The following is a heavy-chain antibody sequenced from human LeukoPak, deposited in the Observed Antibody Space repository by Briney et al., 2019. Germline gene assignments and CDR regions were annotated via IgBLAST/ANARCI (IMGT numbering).Heavy chain of an antibody. V-gene: IGHV4-30-2*02. CDR2: IYHSGST. D-gene: IGHD4-11*01. CDR3: ARTTRVTPDGCAEYFED. CDR1: GGSLSSGGYS. Sequence: SETLSLTCAVSGGSLSSGGYSWSWIRQPPGKGLEWIGYIYHSGSTYYNPSLKSRVTISVDRSKNQFSLKLSSVTAADTAMYYCARTTRVTPDGCAEYFEDWGQGTLVIVSS. J-gene: IGHJ1*01.